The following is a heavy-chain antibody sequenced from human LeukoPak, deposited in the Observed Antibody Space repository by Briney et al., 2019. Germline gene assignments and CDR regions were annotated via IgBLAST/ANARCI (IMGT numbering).Heavy chain of an antibody. CDR3: ARLGLPEGSRYNTDY. D-gene: IGHD3-3*01. CDR1: GDSISNYF. Sequence: SETLSLTCTVSGDSISNYFWSWIRQAPGTGLEWIGYIHYSGSTKYNPSLKSRVSISIHTSKSRFFLNLCSVTTADTAIYYCARLGLPEGSRYNTDYWGQGILVTVSS. CDR2: IHYSGST. J-gene: IGHJ4*02. V-gene: IGHV4-59*01.